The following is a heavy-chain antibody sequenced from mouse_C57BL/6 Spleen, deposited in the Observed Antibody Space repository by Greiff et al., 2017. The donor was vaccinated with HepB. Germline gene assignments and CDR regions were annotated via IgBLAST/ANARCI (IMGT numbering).Heavy chain of an antibody. D-gene: IGHD1-1*01. CDR2: ISSGSSTI. CDR1: GFTFSDYG. Sequence: EVQVVESGGGLVKPGGSLKLSCAASGFTFSDYGMHWVRQAPEKGLEWVAYISSGSSTINYADTVKGRFTISRDNAKNTLFLQMTSLRSEDTAMYYCARCITTVADYWGQGTSVTVSS. V-gene: IGHV5-17*01. J-gene: IGHJ4*01. CDR3: ARCITTVADY.